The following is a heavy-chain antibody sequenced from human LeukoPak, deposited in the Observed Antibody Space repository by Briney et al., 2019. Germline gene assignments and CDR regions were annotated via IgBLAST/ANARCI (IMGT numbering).Heavy chain of an antibody. CDR1: GGSINSHF. D-gene: IGHD3-10*01. Sequence: SETLSLTCTVSGGSINSHFWSWIRQPPGKRLEWIGYIFNTGNTNYNPSLASRVTMSVDTSRAQFFLRLSPVTAADTAIYYCASRPADTTWYGVFDYWSQGTLVTVSS. CDR2: IFNTGNT. CDR3: ASRPADTTWYGVFDY. J-gene: IGHJ4*02. V-gene: IGHV4-59*11.